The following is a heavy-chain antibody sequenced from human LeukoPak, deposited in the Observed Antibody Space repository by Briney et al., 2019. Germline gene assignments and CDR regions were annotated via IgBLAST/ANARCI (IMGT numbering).Heavy chain of an antibody. CDR3: VREQARAGSFDY. Sequence: NSGGSLRLSCVVSGFTFSSHSVNWVRQAPGKGLEWVLSITTSNYIFYAESVKGRFTISSDNSKNSLYLQMTSLRTEDTAVYYCVREQARAGSFDYWGQGTLVTVSS. J-gene: IGHJ4*02. CDR1: GFTFSSHS. D-gene: IGHD6-19*01. V-gene: IGHV3-21*01. CDR2: ITTSNYI.